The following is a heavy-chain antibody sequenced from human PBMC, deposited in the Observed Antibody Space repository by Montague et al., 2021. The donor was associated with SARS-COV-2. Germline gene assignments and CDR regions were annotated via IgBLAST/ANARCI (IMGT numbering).Heavy chain of an antibody. CDR2: IWYDGSNK. CDR3: ARYQRGSALEWLGVGMDV. J-gene: IGHJ6*02. D-gene: IGHD3-3*01. Sequence: SLRLSCAASGFTFSSYGMHWVRQAPGKGLEWVAVIWYDGSNKYYADSVKGRFTISRDNSKNTLYLQMNSLRAEDTAVYYCARYQRGSALEWLGVGMDVWGQGTTVTVSS. CDR1: GFTFSSYG. V-gene: IGHV3-33*01.